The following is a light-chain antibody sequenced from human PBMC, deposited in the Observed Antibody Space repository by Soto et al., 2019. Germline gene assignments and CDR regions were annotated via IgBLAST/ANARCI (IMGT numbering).Light chain of an antibody. J-gene: IGKJ1*01. Sequence: EIVLTQSPGTLSLSPGERATLSCRASQSVTSSYFAWYQQRPGQAPRLLIYGTSSRATGIPDRFSGSGSGTDFTLTISSLDPEDFAVYYCLQYGGSRWTFGQGTKVDIK. CDR2: GTS. CDR1: QSVTSSY. V-gene: IGKV3-20*01. CDR3: LQYGGSRWT.